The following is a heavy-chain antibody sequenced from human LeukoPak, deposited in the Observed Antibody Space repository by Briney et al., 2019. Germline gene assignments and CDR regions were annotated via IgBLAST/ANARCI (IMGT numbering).Heavy chain of an antibody. V-gene: IGHV3-74*01. Sequence: GGSLRLSYAASGFTFSRYWMHWIRQAPGKGLVWVSRIKIDGSNTIYADSVKGRFTFSRDNAKNTLYLQLNSLRAEDTAVYYCARDTAYGMDVWGQGTTVTVSS. J-gene: IGHJ6*02. CDR3: ARDTAYGMDV. D-gene: IGHD5-18*01. CDR1: GFTFSRYW. CDR2: IKIDGSNT.